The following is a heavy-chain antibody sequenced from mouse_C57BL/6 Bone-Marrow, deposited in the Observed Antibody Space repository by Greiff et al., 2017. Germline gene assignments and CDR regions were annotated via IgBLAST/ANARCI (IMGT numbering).Heavy chain of an antibody. V-gene: IGHV1-55*01. J-gene: IGHJ3*01. Sequence: QVQLQQPGAELVKPGASVKMSCKASGYTFTSYWITWVKQRPGQGLEWIGDIYPGSGSTNYNEKFKSKATLTVDTSSSTAYMQLSSLTSEDSAVYYCARKRGMIYYGYAKAWFAYWGQGTLVTVSA. D-gene: IGHD2-2*01. CDR3: ARKRGMIYYGYAKAWFAY. CDR1: GYTFTSYW. CDR2: IYPGSGST.